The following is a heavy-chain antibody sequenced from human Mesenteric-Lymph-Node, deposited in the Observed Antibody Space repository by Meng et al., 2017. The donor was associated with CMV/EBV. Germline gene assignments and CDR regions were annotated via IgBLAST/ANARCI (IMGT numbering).Heavy chain of an antibody. CDR2: ISSSSSYI. V-gene: IGHV3-21*04. Sequence: GESLKISCAVSGFTFSSYSMNWVRQAPGKGLEWVSSISSSSSYIYYADSVKGRFTISRDNAKNTLYLQMNSLRAEDTAVYYCAREMPVGVFDYWGQGTLVTVSS. CDR1: GFTFSSYS. CDR3: AREMPVGVFDY. D-gene: IGHD2-15*01. J-gene: IGHJ4*02.